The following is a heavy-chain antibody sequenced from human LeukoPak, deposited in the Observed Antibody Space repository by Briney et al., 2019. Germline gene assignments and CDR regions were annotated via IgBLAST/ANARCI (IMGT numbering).Heavy chain of an antibody. Sequence: GASVKVSCKASGYTFTGYYMHWVRQAPGQGLEWMGWINPNSGGTNYAQKFQGRVTMTRDTSISTAYMELRSLRSDDTAVHYCARKGAHGHYMDVWGKGTTVTVSS. CDR1: GYTFTGYY. CDR2: INPNSGGT. V-gene: IGHV1-2*02. CDR3: ARKGAHGHYMDV. J-gene: IGHJ6*03.